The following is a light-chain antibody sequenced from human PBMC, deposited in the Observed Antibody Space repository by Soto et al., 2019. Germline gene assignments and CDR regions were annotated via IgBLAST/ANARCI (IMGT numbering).Light chain of an antibody. V-gene: IGKV3-20*01. CDR1: QSVSSSY. Sequence: EIVLTQSPGTLSLSPGERATLSCRASQSVSSSYLAWYQQKPGQAPRLLIYGASSRATGIPDRFSGSGSGTDFTLTINRLEPEDCAVYYCQQYGSSPPTTFGQGTRLEIK. CDR2: GAS. CDR3: QQYGSSPPTT. J-gene: IGKJ5*01.